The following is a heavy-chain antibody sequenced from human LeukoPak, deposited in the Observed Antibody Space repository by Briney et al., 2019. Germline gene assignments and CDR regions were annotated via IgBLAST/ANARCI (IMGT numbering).Heavy chain of an antibody. CDR2: INPNSGNT. CDR3: ARGTGGDAFDI. V-gene: IGHV1-8*02. CDR1: GYTFTGYY. Sequence: GASVKVSCRASGYTFTGYYIHWVRQAPGQGLEWMGWINPNSGNTGYAQKFQGRVTMTRNTSISTAYMELSSLRSEDTAVYYCARGTGGDAFDIWGQGTMVTVSS. J-gene: IGHJ3*02. D-gene: IGHD3-10*01.